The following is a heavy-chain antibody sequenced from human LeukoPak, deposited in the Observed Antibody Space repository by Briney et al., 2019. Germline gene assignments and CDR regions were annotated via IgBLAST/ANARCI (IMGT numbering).Heavy chain of an antibody. D-gene: IGHD3-3*01. CDR2: IYYSGST. CDR1: GGSISSYY. J-gene: IGHJ3*02. V-gene: IGHV4-59*01. Sequence: SETLSLTCTVSGGSISSYYWSWLRQPTGKGLEWIGYIYYSGSTNYNTSLKSRVTISVDTSKNQFSLKLSSVTAADTAVYYCARDGRFPRRTFDIWGQGTMVTVSS. CDR3: ARDGRFPRRTFDI.